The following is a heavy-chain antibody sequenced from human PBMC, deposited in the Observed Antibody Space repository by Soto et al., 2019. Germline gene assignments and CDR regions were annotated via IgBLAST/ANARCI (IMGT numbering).Heavy chain of an antibody. CDR2: IYYGGST. Sequence: QLQLQESGPGLVKPSETLSLTCTVSGGSFSSGYYSWAWIRQPPGKGLEWVGTIYYGGSTYYNPSLRSRVTMSVDTSKNQFSLKLNSVTAADTAVYYCARRGEVTRNYSYHMDAWGKGTTVIVSS. CDR3: ARRGEVTRNYSYHMDA. J-gene: IGHJ6*03. V-gene: IGHV4-39*01. D-gene: IGHD4-17*01. CDR1: GGSFSSGYYS.